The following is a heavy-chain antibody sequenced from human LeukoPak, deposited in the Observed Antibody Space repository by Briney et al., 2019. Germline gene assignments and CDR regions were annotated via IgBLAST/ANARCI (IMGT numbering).Heavy chain of an antibody. J-gene: IGHJ4*02. Sequence: KTSETLSLTCAVYGGSFSGYYWSWIRQPPGKGLEWIGEINHSGSTNYNPSLKSRVTISVDTSKNQFSLKLSSVTAADTAVYYCASVEMATTAFDYWGQGTLVTVSS. D-gene: IGHD5-24*01. CDR1: GGSFSGYY. CDR2: INHSGST. CDR3: ASVEMATTAFDY. V-gene: IGHV4-34*01.